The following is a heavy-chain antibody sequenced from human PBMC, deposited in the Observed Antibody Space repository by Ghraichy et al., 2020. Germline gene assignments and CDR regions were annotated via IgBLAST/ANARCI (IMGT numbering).Heavy chain of an antibody. CDR2: ISDSGGST. V-gene: IGHV3-23*01. CDR3: AKDALLWFGESMPDAFDI. J-gene: IGHJ3*02. CDR1: GFTFSSYA. D-gene: IGHD3-10*01. Sequence: GGSLRLSCAASGFTFSSYAMSWVRQAPGKGLEWVSAISDSGGSTYYADSVKGRFTISRDNSKNTLYLQMNSLRAEDTAVYYCAKDALLWFGESMPDAFDIWGQGTMVTVSS.